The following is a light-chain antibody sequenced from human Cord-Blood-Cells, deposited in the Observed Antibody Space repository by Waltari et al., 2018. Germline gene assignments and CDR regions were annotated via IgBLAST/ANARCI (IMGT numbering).Light chain of an antibody. CDR2: EGS. CDR1: SSDVGSYNL. Sequence: QSALTQPASVSGSPGQSITISCTGTSSDVGSYNLVSWYQQHPGKAPKLMIYEGSKRPSGVSKRFSGSKTGNTASLTISGLQAEDEADYYCCSYAGSSTGVFVGGTKLTVL. CDR3: CSYAGSSTGV. J-gene: IGLJ3*02. V-gene: IGLV2-23*01.